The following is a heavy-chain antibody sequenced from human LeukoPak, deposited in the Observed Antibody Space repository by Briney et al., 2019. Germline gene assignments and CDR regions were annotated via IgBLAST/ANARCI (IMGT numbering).Heavy chain of an antibody. J-gene: IGHJ4*02. CDR1: GFTFRSYG. CDR2: IQYDGSNQ. CDR3: GTTRTGSTDFDH. D-gene: IGHD1-7*01. Sequence: GGSRRLSCAATGFTFRSYGMHWVRQAPGKGLEWVSYIQYDGSNQQYADSVKGRFTLSRDNSKNTLYLQMSRLGGEDTGVYYCGTTRTGSTDFDHWGQGTLVTVSS. V-gene: IGHV3-30*02.